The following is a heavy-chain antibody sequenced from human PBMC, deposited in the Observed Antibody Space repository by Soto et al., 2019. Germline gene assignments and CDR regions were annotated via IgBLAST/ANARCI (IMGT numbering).Heavy chain of an antibody. Sequence: PSETLSLTCAVYGGSFSGYYWSWIRQPPGKGLEWIGYIYYSGSTYYNPSLKSRVTISVDTSKNQFSLKLSSVTAADTAAYYCARDWVDFWSGYPPPGIDYYYYGMDVWGQGTTVTVSS. V-gene: IGHV4-30-4*01. D-gene: IGHD3-3*01. CDR2: IYYSGST. CDR3: ARDWVDFWSGYPPPGIDYYYYGMDV. CDR1: GGSFSGYY. J-gene: IGHJ6*02.